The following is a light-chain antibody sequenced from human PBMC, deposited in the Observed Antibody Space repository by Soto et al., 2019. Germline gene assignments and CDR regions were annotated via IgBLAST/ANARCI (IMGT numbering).Light chain of an antibody. CDR1: SSDVGGYNY. V-gene: IGLV2-14*01. CDR3: SSYTSSSTL. CDR2: DVS. J-gene: IGLJ2*01. Sequence: QSALTQPASVSGSPGQSITISCTGTSSDVGGYNYVSWYQQHPGKAPKLMIYDVSNRPSGVPNRFSGSKSGNTASLTISGLQAEDEADYYCSSYTSSSTLFGGGTKLTVL.